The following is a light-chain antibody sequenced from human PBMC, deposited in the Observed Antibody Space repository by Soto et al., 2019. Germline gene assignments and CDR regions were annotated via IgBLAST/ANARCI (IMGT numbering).Light chain of an antibody. J-gene: IGLJ3*02. CDR2: EVN. Sequence: QSALTQPPSASGSPGQSVTISCTGTSSDVGAYNYVSWHQQHPGKAPKLIIYEVNNRPSGVPDRFSGSKSGNTASLPVSRLQAEDEADYYCTSYAANNNLVFGGGTKLTVL. V-gene: IGLV2-8*01. CDR1: SSDVGAYNY. CDR3: TSYAANNNLV.